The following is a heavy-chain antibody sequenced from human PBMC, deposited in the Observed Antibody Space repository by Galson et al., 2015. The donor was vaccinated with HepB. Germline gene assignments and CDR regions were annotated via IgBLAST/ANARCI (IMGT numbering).Heavy chain of an antibody. V-gene: IGHV4-34*01. CDR3: ARNGLFSGDFRYYFYAMDV. J-gene: IGHJ6*02. D-gene: IGHD4-17*01. CDR2: INHSGST. Sequence: ETLSLTCAVYGGSFSTSYWSWIRQPPGKGLEWIAQINHSGSTNYNPSLKSRVTISVETSKNQFSLKLTSVTATDTAVYYCARNGLFSGDFRYYFYAMDVWGQGTTVTVS. CDR1: GGSFSTSY.